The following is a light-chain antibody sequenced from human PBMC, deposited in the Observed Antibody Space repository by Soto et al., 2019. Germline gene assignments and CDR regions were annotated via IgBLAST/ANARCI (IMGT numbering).Light chain of an antibody. V-gene: IGKV3-15*01. Sequence: EIVLTQSPGTVPLSPGERATLSCRASQSVGSDFLAWYQQKPGQAPRLLIHGASTRATGFPARFSGSGSGTDFTLTISSLQSEDFAVYYCQQYNNWPWTFGQGTKVDIK. J-gene: IGKJ1*01. CDR2: GAS. CDR3: QQYNNWPWT. CDR1: QSVGSD.